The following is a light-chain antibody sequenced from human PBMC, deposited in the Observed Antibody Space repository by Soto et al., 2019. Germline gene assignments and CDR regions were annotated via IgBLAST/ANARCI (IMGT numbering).Light chain of an antibody. Sequence: DIVMTQSPDSLAVSLGEMATTNCKVSQSFLDTANNKNHLAWYQQKAGQPHKLLVYCASTRESGVPDRFSGSGSGTDFALHSSSLQAEDVAVYYCQQDYSTPYTFGQGTKLDIK. V-gene: IGKV4-1*01. CDR2: CAS. CDR3: QQDYSTPYT. CDR1: QSFLDTANNKNH. J-gene: IGKJ2*01.